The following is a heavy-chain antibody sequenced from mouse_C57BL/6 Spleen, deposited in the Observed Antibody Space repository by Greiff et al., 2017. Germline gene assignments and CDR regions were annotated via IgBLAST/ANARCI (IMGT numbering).Heavy chain of an antibody. V-gene: IGHV5-4*01. J-gene: IGHJ2*01. CDR2: ISDGGSYT. D-gene: IGHD1-1*01. CDR1: GFTFSSYA. CDR3: ARDYYGSRYFDY. Sequence: EVMLVESGGGLVKPGGSLKLSCAASGFTFSSYAMSWVRQTPEKRLDWVATISDGGSYTYYPDNVKGRFTISRDNAKNNLYLQMSHLKSEDTAMYYCARDYYGSRYFDYWGQGTTLTVSS.